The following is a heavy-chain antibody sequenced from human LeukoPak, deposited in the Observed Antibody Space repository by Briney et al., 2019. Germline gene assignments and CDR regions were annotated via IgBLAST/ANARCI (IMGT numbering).Heavy chain of an antibody. CDR1: GFTFSSYS. CDR2: ISSSSSYI. V-gene: IGHV3-21*01. CDR3: ARDAAAMARRIDY. Sequence: PGGSLRLSCAASGFTFSSYSMNWVRQAPGKGLEWVSSISSSSSYIYYADSVKGRFTISRDNAKNSLYLQMNSLRAEDTAVYYCARDAAAMARRIDYWGQETLVTVSS. D-gene: IGHD2-2*01. J-gene: IGHJ4*02.